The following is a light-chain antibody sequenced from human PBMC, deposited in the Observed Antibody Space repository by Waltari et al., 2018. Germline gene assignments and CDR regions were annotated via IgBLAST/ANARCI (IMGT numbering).Light chain of an antibody. V-gene: IGLV6-57*03. Sequence: FMLTQQHSVSESPGKTVTLSCTRSSGNIATNYVQWYQQRPGSAPTKVIYEDNQRPSGVPDRFSGSIDSSSNSASLIISGLKAEDEADYYCQSFDSSHVVFGGGTKLTVL. CDR2: EDN. J-gene: IGLJ2*01. CDR1: SGNIATNY. CDR3: QSFDSSHVV.